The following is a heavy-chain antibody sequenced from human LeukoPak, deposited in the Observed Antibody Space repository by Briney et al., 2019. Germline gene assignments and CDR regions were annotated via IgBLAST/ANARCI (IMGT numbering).Heavy chain of an antibody. V-gene: IGHV4-39*01. CDR2: IYYSGST. CDR1: VGSITSSSYY. D-gene: IGHD6-13*01. CDR3: ARHGSAAAGHGYTNY. Sequence: SETLSLTCTVSVGSITSSSYYWDWIRQPPGKGLEWIGSIYYSGSTYYNPSLKSRVTISVYTSKNQFSLDLTSVTAADTAVYYCARHGSAAAGHGYTNYGGQGTLVTVSS. J-gene: IGHJ4*02.